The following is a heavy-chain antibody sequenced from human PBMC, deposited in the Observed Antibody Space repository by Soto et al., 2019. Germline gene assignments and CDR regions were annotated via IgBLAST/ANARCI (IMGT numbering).Heavy chain of an antibody. CDR2: VYYTGTT. CDR1: NFSVLTRIYY. J-gene: IGHJ4*02. D-gene: IGHD2-2*01. CDR3: ARNWDLALVPAAYFDS. V-gene: IGHV4-39*01. Sequence: PSETLSLTCTVSNFSVLTRIYYLSWIRQPPGKGLEWVGTVYYTGTTYYNPSLQSRVTISIDTSKNQFSLNLNSVTAADTAVYYCARNWDLALVPAAYFDSWGQGTLVTVSS.